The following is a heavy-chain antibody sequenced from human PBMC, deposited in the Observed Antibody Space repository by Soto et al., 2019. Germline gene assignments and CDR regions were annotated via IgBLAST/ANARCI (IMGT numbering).Heavy chain of an antibody. CDR2: ISGSGGST. J-gene: IGHJ4*02. V-gene: IGHV3-23*01. D-gene: IGHD3-22*01. CDR3: AKHETYYYDSSGSLGDY. CDR1: GFTFSSYA. Sequence: PVGSLRLSCAASGFTFSSYAMSWVRQAPGKGLEWVSAISGSGGSTYYADSVKGRFTISRDNSKNTPYLQMNSLRAEDTAVYYCAKHETYYYDSSGSLGDYWGQGTLVTVSS.